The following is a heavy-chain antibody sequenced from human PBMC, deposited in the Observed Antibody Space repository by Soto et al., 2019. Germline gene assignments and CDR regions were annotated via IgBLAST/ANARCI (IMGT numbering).Heavy chain of an antibody. CDR1: RGSISSYY. CDR3: AAGIAADRVDY. CDR2: IYYSGST. Sequence: SETLSLTCTVSRGSISSYYWSCIRQPPGKGLEWIGYIYYSGSTNYNPSLKSRVTISVDTSKNQFSLKLSSVTAADTAVYYCAAGIAADRVDYWGQGTLVTVSS. J-gene: IGHJ4*02. V-gene: IGHV4-59*01. D-gene: IGHD6-13*01.